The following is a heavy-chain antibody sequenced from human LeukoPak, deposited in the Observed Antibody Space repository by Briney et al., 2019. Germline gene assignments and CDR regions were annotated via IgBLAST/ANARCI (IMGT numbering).Heavy chain of an antibody. Sequence: PSETLSLTCTVSGGSISSRNYYWPGVRQPPGKGLEGFGSIYDSESTYYTPSLKRRVTMFVATTRKQFSLKLSSVAATATAVYCCARDQRASNSQWGIFDYWGQGSLVTVSS. D-gene: IGHD3-16*01. CDR1: GGSISSRNYY. CDR2: IYDSEST. CDR3: ARDQRASNSQWGIFDY. V-gene: IGHV4-39*02. J-gene: IGHJ4*02.